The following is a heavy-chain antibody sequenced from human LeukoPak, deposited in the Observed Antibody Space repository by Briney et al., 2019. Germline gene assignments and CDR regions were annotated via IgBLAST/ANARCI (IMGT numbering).Heavy chain of an antibody. CDR1: GFTFSAYW. D-gene: IGHD2-15*01. V-gene: IGHV3-74*01. CDR2: INTDGSSP. Sequence: GGSLRLSCAASGFTFSAYWMHWVRQAPGKGLVWVSRINTDGSSPTYAASVKGRFTISRDNAKNTLYLQMNSLRAEDTAVYYCARGYCSGGSCYPFDYWGQGTLVTVSS. CDR3: ARGYCSGGSCYPFDY. J-gene: IGHJ4*02.